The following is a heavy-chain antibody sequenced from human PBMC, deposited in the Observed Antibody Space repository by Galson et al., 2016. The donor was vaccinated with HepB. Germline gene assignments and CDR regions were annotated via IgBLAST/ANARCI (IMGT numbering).Heavy chain of an antibody. V-gene: IGHV3-21*01. CDR1: GFTFSSYT. CDR2: ISSSSSSI. Sequence: SLRLSCAASGFTFSSYTMNWVHQAPGKGLEWISSISSSSSSIYYADSVKGRFTVSRDNAKNSLFLQMNPLRAEDTAVYYCASPRGRLVMPPDYWGQGTLVTVSS. J-gene: IGHJ4*02. D-gene: IGHD6-6*01. CDR3: ASPRGRLVMPPDY.